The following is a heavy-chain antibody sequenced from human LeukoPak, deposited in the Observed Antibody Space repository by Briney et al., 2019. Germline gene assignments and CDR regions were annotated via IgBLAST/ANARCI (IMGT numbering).Heavy chain of an antibody. CDR3: ARARMDGSGSFPYYFDY. D-gene: IGHD3-10*01. V-gene: IGHV4-38-2*02. CDR2: IHHSGST. CDR1: GYSISSGYY. J-gene: IGHJ4*02. Sequence: KPSETLSLTCIVSGYSISSGYYWGWIRQPPGKGLEWIGIIHHSGSTHYNPSLKSRVTISQDTSKNQFSLKLTSVTAADTAVHFCARARMDGSGSFPYYFDYWGQGSLVRVSS.